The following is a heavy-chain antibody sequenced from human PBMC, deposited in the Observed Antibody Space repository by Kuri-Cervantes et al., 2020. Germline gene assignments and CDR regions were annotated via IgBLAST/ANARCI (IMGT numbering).Heavy chain of an antibody. CDR1: GYSFTSYE. D-gene: IGHD1-26*01. J-gene: IGHJ4*02. V-gene: IGHV1-8*01. Sequence: ASVKVSCKASGYSFTSYEINWVRQAPGQGLELMGWMHPHTGKTRNAQKFQDRLTMTSNTSASTAYMELSSLTPEDTAVYYCARRVRLFAVATTTTGELDSWGQGTLVTVSS. CDR3: ARRVRLFAVATTTTGELDS. CDR2: MHPHTGKT.